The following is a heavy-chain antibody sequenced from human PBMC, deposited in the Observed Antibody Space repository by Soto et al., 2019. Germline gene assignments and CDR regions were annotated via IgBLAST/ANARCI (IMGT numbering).Heavy chain of an antibody. J-gene: IGHJ6*02. CDR3: ARDAWGYYTYYSYGMDV. CDR2: IYYSGST. V-gene: IGHV4-61*01. CDR1: GGSVSSGSYY. Sequence: QVQLQESGPGLVKPSETLSLTCTVSGGSVSSGSYYWSWIRQPPGKGLEWIGYIYYSGSTNYNPSPKSRVTVPVDTSKNQFSLKLSSVTAADTAVYYCARDAWGYYTYYSYGMDVWGQGTTVTVSS. D-gene: IGHD3-3*01.